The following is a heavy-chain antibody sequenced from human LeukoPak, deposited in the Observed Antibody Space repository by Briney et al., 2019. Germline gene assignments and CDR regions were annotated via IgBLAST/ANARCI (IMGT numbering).Heavy chain of an antibody. J-gene: IGHJ6*02. CDR3: ARGATTLNYYGMDV. D-gene: IGHD1-1*01. V-gene: IGHV1-2*02. Sequence: ASVKVSCKASGYTFTGDYMHWVRQAPGQGLEWMGWINPNSGGTNYAQKFQGRVTMTRDTSISTAYMELSRLRSDDTAVYYCARGATTLNYYGMDVWGQGTTVTVSS. CDR1: GYTFTGDY. CDR2: INPNSGGT.